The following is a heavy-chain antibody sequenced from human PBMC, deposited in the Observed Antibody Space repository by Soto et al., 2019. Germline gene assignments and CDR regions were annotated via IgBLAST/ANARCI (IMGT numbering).Heavy chain of an antibody. CDR2: IYYSGST. J-gene: IGHJ6*02. V-gene: IGHV4-30-4*01. CDR1: GGSISSGDYY. D-gene: IGHD3-9*01. CDR3: ARVGVLRYFDWSRPKKFDYYYYGMDV. Sequence: PSETLSLTCTVSGGSISSGDYYWSWIRQPPGKGLEWIGYIYYSGSTNYNPSLKSRVTISVDTSKNQFSLKLSSVTAADTAVYYCARVGVLRYFDWSRPKKFDYYYYGMDVWGQGTTVTVSS.